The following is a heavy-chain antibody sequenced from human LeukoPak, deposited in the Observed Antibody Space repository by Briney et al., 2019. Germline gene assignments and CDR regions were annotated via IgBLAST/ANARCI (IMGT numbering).Heavy chain of an antibody. J-gene: IGHJ6*03. V-gene: IGHV1-69*13. D-gene: IGHD3-3*01. CDR1: GGTFSSYA. Sequence: SVKVSCKASGGTFSSYAISWVRQAPGQGLEWMGGIIPIFGTANYAQKFQGRVTITADESTSTAYMELSSLRSDDTAVYYCARDLFGVRSRPDYYYYYMDVWGKGTTVTVSS. CDR2: IIPIFGTA. CDR3: ARDLFGVRSRPDYYYYYMDV.